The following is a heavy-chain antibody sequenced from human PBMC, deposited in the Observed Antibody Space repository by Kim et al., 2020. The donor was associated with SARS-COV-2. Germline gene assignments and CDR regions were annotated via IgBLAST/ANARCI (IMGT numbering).Heavy chain of an antibody. Sequence: GGSLRLSCAASGFTFSSYSMNWVRQAPGKGLEWVSYISSSSSTIYYADSVKGRFTISRDNAKNSLYLQMNSLRAEDTAVYYCARANTLWYFDYWGQGTLVTVSS. CDR1: GFTFSSYS. J-gene: IGHJ4*02. V-gene: IGHV3-48*04. D-gene: IGHD2-21*01. CDR3: ARANTLWYFDY. CDR2: ISSSSSTI.